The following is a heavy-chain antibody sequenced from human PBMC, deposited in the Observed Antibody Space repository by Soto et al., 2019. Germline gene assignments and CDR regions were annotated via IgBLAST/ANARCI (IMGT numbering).Heavy chain of an antibody. CDR2: ISYDGSNK. CDR1: GFTFSSYS. V-gene: IGHV3-30-3*01. CDR3: ARERWDDSSGYLDV. D-gene: IGHD3-22*01. Sequence: PGGSLRLSCAASGFTFSSYSMHWVRQAPGKGLEWVAGISYDGSNKYYADSVKGRFTISRDKAKSTLYLQMNSLRAEDTAVYYCARERWDDSSGYLDVWGQGTRVTIAS. J-gene: IGHJ6*02.